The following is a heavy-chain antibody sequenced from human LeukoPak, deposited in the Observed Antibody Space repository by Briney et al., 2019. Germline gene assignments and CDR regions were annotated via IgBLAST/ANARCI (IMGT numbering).Heavy chain of an antibody. CDR2: IYPPDSDT. D-gene: IGHD3-22*01. Sequence: GESLKISCQGSGYSFTKNWIGWVRQMPGKGLEWMGIIYPPDSDTRYGRSFQGQVTISVDESITTAYLQWSSLKASDTAMYYCARSSSYSPYYFDSWGQGTLVTVSS. CDR1: GYSFTKNW. V-gene: IGHV5-51*01. CDR3: ARSSSYSPYYFDS. J-gene: IGHJ4*02.